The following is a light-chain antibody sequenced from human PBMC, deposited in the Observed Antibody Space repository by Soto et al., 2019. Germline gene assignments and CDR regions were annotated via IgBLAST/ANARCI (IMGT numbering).Light chain of an antibody. V-gene: IGKV3-15*01. CDR1: QSVSSN. J-gene: IGKJ4*01. CDR2: AAS. CDR3: QQYHNWPPLT. Sequence: EIVMTQSPATLSVSPGERATLSCSASQSVSSNLAWYQQIPGKAPRLLIYAASTRATGIPARFSGSGSGTEFTLTISSLQSEDFAVYYCQQYHNWPPLTFGGGTKVEIK.